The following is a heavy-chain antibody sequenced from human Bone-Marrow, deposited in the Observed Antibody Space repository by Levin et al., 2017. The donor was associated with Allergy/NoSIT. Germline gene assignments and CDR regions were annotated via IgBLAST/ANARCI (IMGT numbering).Heavy chain of an antibody. D-gene: IGHD5-24*01. V-gene: IGHV4-61*01. CDR2: INYSGGT. CDR3: ARDIIGYKFPHQYYYGLDV. Sequence: RSSETLSLTCSVSGDSVTTHSYYWNWIRQPPGKGLEWIGYINYSGGTIYNPSLKNRVTISLDTSRNQFSLNLTSVSAADTALYYCARDIIGYKFPHQYYYGLDVWGQGTTVTVSS. J-gene: IGHJ6*02. CDR1: GDSVTTHSYY.